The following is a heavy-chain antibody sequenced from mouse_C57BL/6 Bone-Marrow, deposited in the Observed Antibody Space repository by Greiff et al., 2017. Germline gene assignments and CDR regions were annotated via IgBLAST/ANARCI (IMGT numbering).Heavy chain of an antibody. J-gene: IGHJ2*01. D-gene: IGHD1-1*01. CDR2: IDPEDGDT. Sequence: EVQLQQSGAELVRPGASVKLSCTASGFNIKDYYMHWVKQRPEQGLEWIGRIDPEDGDTEYAPKFQGKATMTADTSSNTAYLQLSSLTSEDPAVYYCASPYYYGSNYGYWGQGTTLTVSS. V-gene: IGHV14-1*01. CDR3: ASPYYYGSNYGY. CDR1: GFNIKDYY.